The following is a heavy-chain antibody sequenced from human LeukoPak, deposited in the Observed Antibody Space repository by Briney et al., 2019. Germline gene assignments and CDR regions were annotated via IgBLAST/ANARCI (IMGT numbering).Heavy chain of an antibody. V-gene: IGHV4-34*01. CDR2: INHSGST. D-gene: IGHD3-10*01. CDR1: GGSFSGYY. J-gene: IGHJ6*02. CDR3: ARGDTIYYYYGMDV. Sequence: SEALSLTCAVYGGSFSGYYWSWIRQPPGKGLEWIGEINHSGSTNYNPSLKSRVTISVDTSKNQFSLKLSSVTAADTAVYYCARGDTIYYYYGMDVWGQGTTVTVSS.